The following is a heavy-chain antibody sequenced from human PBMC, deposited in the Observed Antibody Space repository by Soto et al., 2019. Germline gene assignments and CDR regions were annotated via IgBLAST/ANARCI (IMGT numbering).Heavy chain of an antibody. Sequence: ASVKVSCKASGYTFTSYYMHWVRQAPGQGLEWMGIINPSGGSTSYAQKFQGRVTMTRDTSTSTVYMELSSLRSEDTAVYYCARGDPNYYDSSGYQDNFDYWGQGTLVTVSS. CDR2: INPSGGST. D-gene: IGHD3-22*01. CDR3: ARGDPNYYDSSGYQDNFDY. V-gene: IGHV1-46*03. J-gene: IGHJ4*02. CDR1: GYTFTSYY.